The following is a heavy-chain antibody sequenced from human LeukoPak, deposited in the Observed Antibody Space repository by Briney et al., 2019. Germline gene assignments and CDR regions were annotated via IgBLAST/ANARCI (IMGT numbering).Heavy chain of an antibody. D-gene: IGHD2-21*02. CDR2: ISANSGGNT. CDR3: ARGSLQSAVTVYMDV. CDR1: GFNFNNHA. Sequence: PGGSLRPSCAASGFNFNNHAMNWVRQAPGKGLEWVSSISANSGGNTYYADSVKGRFTISTDTSKDTLYLQMTSLRVEDTVLYFCARGSLQSAVTVYMDVWGKGTTVTVSS. J-gene: IGHJ6*03. V-gene: IGHV3-23*01.